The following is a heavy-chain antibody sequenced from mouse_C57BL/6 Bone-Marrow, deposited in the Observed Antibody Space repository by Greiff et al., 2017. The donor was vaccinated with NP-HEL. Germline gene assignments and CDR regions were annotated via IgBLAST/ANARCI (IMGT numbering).Heavy chain of an antibody. CDR2: INPNNGGT. J-gene: IGHJ1*03. CDR3: ARDYYYGSSYVPFPYWYFDV. Sequence: VQLQQSGPELVKPGASVKISCKASGYTFTDYYMNWVKQSHGKSLEWIGDINPNNGGTSYNQKFKGKATLTVDKSSSTAYMELRSLTSEDSAVYYCARDYYYGSSYVPFPYWYFDVWGTGTTVTVSS. V-gene: IGHV1-26*01. D-gene: IGHD1-1*01. CDR1: GYTFTDYY.